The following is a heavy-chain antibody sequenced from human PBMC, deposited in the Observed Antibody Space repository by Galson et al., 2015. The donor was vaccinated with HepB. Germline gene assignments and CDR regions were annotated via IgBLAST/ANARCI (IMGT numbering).Heavy chain of an antibody. CDR1: GFTFSSYA. J-gene: IGHJ6*03. D-gene: IGHD4-17*01. Sequence: SLRLSCAASGFTFSSYAMSWVRQAPGKGLEWVSGITGSGGSTYYTDSVKGRFTISRDNSKNTLYLQMNSLRAEDTAAYYCAKDSPRDPPIYGDDVLISGVFYYMDVWGKGTTVTVSS. CDR2: ITGSGGST. V-gene: IGHV3-23*01. CDR3: AKDSPRDPPIYGDDVLISGVFYYMDV.